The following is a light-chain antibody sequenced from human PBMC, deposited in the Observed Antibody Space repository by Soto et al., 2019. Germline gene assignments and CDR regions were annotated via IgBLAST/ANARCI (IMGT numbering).Light chain of an antibody. CDR2: GVS. Sequence: EILMTQSPATLSVSPGERATLSCRSSQSVSSNLAWYQQKPGQAPRLLIYGVSTRATDIPARFSGSGSGTEFTLTISSLQSEDFAVYYCQQYNNWPPTWTLGQGTKVDIK. CDR3: QQYNNWPPTWT. CDR1: QSVSSN. V-gene: IGKV3-15*01. J-gene: IGKJ1*01.